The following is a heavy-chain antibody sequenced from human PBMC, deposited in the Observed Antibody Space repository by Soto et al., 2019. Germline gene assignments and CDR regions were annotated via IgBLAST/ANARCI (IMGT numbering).Heavy chain of an antibody. CDR1: GFPFDDYG. V-gene: IGHV3-20*04. J-gene: IGHJ4*02. CDR3: ARAPGFYGDFFDY. CDR2: INRDGDST. Sequence: TGGSLRLSCAAFGFPFDDYGMSWVRQAPGKGLEWVSGINRDGDSTGYADSVKGRFTVSRDNAKNSLYLQMNSLRADDTAFYYCARAPGFYGDFFDYWGQGTLVTSPQ. D-gene: IGHD4-17*01.